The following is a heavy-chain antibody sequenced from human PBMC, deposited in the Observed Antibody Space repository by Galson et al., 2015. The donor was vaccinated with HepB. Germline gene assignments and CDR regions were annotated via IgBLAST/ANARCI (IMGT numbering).Heavy chain of an antibody. J-gene: IGHJ4*02. CDR1: GFTFSSYS. CDR2: ISSSSSYI. V-gene: IGHV3-21*01. D-gene: IGHD1-26*01. CDR3: ARVSFSGGSYAKGAFDY. Sequence: SLRLSCAASGFTFSSYSMNWVRQAPGKGLEWVSSISSSSSYIYYADSVKGRFTISRDNAKNSLYLQMNSLRAEDTAVYYCARVSFSGGSYAKGAFDYWGQGTLVTVSS.